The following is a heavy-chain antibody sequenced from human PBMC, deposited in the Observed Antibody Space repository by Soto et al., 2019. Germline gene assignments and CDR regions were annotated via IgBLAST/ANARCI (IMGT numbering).Heavy chain of an antibody. D-gene: IGHD4-17*01. CDR1: GFTFSSYA. J-gene: IGHJ3*02. Sequence: GGSLRLSCAASGFTFSSYAMSWVRQAPGKGLEWVSAISGSGGSTYYADSVKGRFTISRDNSKNTLYLQMNSLRAEDTAVYYCAKDRDYGDYGHDAFDIWGQGTMVTVSS. V-gene: IGHV3-23*01. CDR2: ISGSGGST. CDR3: AKDRDYGDYGHDAFDI.